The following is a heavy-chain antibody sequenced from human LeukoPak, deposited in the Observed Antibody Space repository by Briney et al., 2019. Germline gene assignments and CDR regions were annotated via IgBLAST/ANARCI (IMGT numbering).Heavy chain of an antibody. CDR1: GYTFTGYY. CDR3: ARGVYYDSSGYDRGGRYYYMDV. V-gene: IGHV1-2*02. J-gene: IGHJ6*03. Sequence: ASVKVSCKASGYTFTGYYMHWVRQAPGQGLEWMGWINPNSGGTNYAQKFLGRVTMTRDTSISTAYMELSRLRSDDTAVYYCARGVYYDSSGYDRGGRYYYMDVWGKGTTVTVSS. CDR2: INPNSGGT. D-gene: IGHD3-22*01.